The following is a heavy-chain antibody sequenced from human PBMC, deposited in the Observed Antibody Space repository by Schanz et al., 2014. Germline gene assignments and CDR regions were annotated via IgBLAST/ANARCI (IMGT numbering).Heavy chain of an antibody. CDR2: IWYDENNK. CDR3: ARANYRRKINFEY. D-gene: IGHD3-10*01. CDR1: GFTFSSYG. J-gene: IGHJ4*02. V-gene: IGHV3-33*01. Sequence: QVQLVESGGGVVQLGRSLRLSCVASGFTFSSYGMHWVRQAPGKGLEWVAVIWYDENNKYYADSVKGRITISRDNSKNTLYLQMNSLRAEDTGVYYCARANYRRKINFEYWGRGTLVTVSS.